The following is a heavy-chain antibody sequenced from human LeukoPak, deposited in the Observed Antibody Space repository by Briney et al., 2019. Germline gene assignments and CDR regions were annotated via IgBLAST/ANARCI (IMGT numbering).Heavy chain of an antibody. CDR1: GYTFTSYG. CDR2: ISTYNGNA. CDR3: ARAPGYCSSTSCYLFAPYFDY. Sequence: ASVKVSCKASGYTFTSYGISWVRQAPGQGLEWMGWISTYNGNANYAQKLQGRVTMTTDTSTSTAYMELRSLRSDDTAVYYCARAPGYCSSTSCYLFAPYFDYWGQGTLVTVSP. J-gene: IGHJ4*02. V-gene: IGHV1-18*01. D-gene: IGHD2-2*01.